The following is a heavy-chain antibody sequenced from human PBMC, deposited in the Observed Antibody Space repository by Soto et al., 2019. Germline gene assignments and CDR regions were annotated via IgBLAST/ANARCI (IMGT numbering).Heavy chain of an antibody. Sequence: GASLKSSWVSSGFAFCSNAMSWVRQAPGKGLEWVSAISGSGGSTYYADSVKGRFTISRDNSKNTLYLQMNSLRAEDTAVYYCAKDLLVVVVAADAFDYWGQGTLVTVSS. D-gene: IGHD2-15*01. J-gene: IGHJ4*02. CDR3: AKDLLVVVVAADAFDY. V-gene: IGHV3-23*01. CDR1: GFAFCSNA. CDR2: ISGSGGST.